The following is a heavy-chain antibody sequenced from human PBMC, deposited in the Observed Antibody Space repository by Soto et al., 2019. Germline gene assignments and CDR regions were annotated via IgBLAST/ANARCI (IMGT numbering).Heavy chain of an antibody. J-gene: IGHJ6*02. CDR3: ARDPRERETDYYCGMDV. V-gene: IGHV6-1*01. CDR1: GDSVSSNSAA. CDR2: TYYRSKWYN. Sequence: SQTLSLTCVISGDSVSSNSAAWNWIRQSPSRGLEWLGRTYYRSKWYNDYAVSVKSRITINPDTSKNQFSLQLNSVTPEDTAVYYCARDPRERETDYYCGMDVWGQGTTVTVSS. D-gene: IGHD1-26*01.